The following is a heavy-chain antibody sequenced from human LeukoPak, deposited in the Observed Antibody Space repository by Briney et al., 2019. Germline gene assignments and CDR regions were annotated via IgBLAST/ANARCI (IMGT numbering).Heavy chain of an antibody. CDR1: GYTFTSYG. Sequence: ASVKVSCKASGYTFTSYGISWVRQAPGQGLEWMGWISAYNGNTNYAQKLQGRVTMTTDTSTSTAYMELRSLRSDDTAVYYCARDLGCSSTSCYTNPDYWGQGTLVTVSS. D-gene: IGHD2-2*02. CDR3: ARDLGCSSTSCYTNPDY. J-gene: IGHJ4*02. V-gene: IGHV1-18*01. CDR2: ISAYNGNT.